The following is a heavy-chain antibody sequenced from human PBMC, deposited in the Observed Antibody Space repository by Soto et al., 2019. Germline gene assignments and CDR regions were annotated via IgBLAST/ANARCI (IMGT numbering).Heavy chain of an antibody. Sequence: QLQLQESGPGLEKPSETLSLTCTVSGGSISSDIHYWGWIRQPPGKGLEWIGTIYYSGNTYYNPCLRSRVTISMDTSRSHFSLRLTSVTAADTAMYYCARHTDCGSGRSCLGSDYMDTDAFDMWGQGTMVTVS. V-gene: IGHV4-39*01. J-gene: IGHJ3*02. D-gene: IGHD3-10*01. CDR1: GGSISSDIHY. CDR3: ARHTDCGSGRSCLGSDYMDTDAFDM. CDR2: IYYSGNT.